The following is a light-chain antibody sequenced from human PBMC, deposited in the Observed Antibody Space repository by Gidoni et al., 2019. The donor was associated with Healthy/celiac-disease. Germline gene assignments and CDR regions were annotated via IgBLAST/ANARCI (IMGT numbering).Light chain of an antibody. CDR2: AAS. V-gene: IGKV1-39*01. Sequence: IQLTHSPSSLSASVGDRVTITCRASQIISIYLNWYQQKPGKAPKLLIYAASSLQSGVPSRFSGSGSGTDFTLTISRLQPEDFATYYCQQSYSTPQTFGQGTKVEIK. J-gene: IGKJ1*01. CDR1: QIISIY. CDR3: QQSYSTPQT.